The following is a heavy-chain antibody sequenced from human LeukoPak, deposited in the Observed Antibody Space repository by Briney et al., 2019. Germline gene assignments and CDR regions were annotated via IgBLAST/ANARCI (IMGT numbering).Heavy chain of an antibody. CDR3: ARERESREGIDY. V-gene: IGHV4-61*02. D-gene: IGHD5-24*01. CDR2: IYTSGST. J-gene: IGHJ4*02. CDR1: GGSISSGSYY. Sequence: SQTLSLTCTVSGGSISSGSYYWSWIRQPAGKGLEWIGRIYTSGSTNYNPSLKSRVTISVDTSKNQFSLKLSSVTAADTAVYYCARERESREGIDYWGQGTLVTVSS.